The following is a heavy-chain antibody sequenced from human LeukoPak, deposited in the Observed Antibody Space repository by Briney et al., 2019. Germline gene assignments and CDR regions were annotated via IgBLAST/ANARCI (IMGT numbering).Heavy chain of an antibody. V-gene: IGHV3-23*01. CDR3: AKDWAGSDRRYYFDY. D-gene: IGHD3-22*01. J-gene: IGHJ4*02. CDR1: GFTFSSYA. CDR2: ISGSGGST. Sequence: PGGSLRLSCAASGFTFSSYAMGWVRQAPGKGLEWGSVISGSGGSTYYADSVKGRFTISRDNSQNTLYLQMNSLRAEDSAVYYCAKDWAGSDRRYYFDYWGQGTLVTVSS.